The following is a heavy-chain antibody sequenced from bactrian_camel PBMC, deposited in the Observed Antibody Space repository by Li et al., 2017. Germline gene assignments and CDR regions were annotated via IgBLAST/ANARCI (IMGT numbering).Heavy chain of an antibody. J-gene: IGHJ6*01. CDR3: VRDYKSGDYRDDFGY. CDR2: IGWDDST. Sequence: QLVESGGGLVQPGGSLRLSCAASGYTYGWFRRYCMGWFRQAPGEAREGVARIGWDDSTYYVDSVKGRFTIPRDNAKNMVYLHMTSLKPEDTGVYYCVRDYKSGDYRDDFGYWGQGTQVTVS. V-gene: IGHV3S10*01. CDR1: GYTYGWFRRYC. D-gene: IGHD4*01.